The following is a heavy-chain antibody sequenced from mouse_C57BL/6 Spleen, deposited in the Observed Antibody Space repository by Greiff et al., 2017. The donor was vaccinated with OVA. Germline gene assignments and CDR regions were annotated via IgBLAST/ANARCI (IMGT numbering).Heavy chain of an antibody. CDR3: AKTAQATRYAMDY. V-gene: IGHV1-61*01. Sequence: QVQLQQPGAELVRPGSSVKLSCKASGYTFTSYWMDWVKQRPGQGLEWIGNIYPSDSETHYNQKFKDKATLTVDKSSSTAYMQLSSLTSEDSAVYYCAKTAQATRYAMDYWGQGTSVTVSS. CDR2: IYPSDSET. D-gene: IGHD3-2*02. J-gene: IGHJ4*01. CDR1: GYTFTSYW.